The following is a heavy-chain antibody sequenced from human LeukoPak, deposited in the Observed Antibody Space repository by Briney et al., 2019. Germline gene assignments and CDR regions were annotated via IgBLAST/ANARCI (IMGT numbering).Heavy chain of an antibody. CDR2: ISYDGSNK. V-gene: IGHV3-30*03. Sequence: GGSLRLSCAASGFTFSSYGMHWVRQAPGKGLEWVAVISYDGSNKYYADSVKGRFTISRDNSKNTLYLQMNSLRAEDTAVYYCARGPNYYDSSSYSKEYFDYWGQGTLVTVSS. J-gene: IGHJ4*02. CDR3: ARGPNYYDSSSYSKEYFDY. CDR1: GFTFSSYG. D-gene: IGHD3-22*01.